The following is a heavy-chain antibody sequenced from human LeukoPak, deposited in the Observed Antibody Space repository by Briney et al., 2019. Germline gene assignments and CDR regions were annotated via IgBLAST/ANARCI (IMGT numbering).Heavy chain of an antibody. CDR3: TTEPVENNIAAAW. V-gene: IGHV3-73*01. J-gene: IGHJ4*02. Sequence: GGSLRLSCAASGFTFSGSAMHWVRQASGKGLEWVGRIRSKANSYATAYAASVKGRFTISRDDSKNTAYLQMNSLKTEDTAVYYCTTEPVENNIAAAWWGQGTLVTVSS. CDR2: IRSKANSYAT. CDR1: GFTFSGSA. D-gene: IGHD6-13*01.